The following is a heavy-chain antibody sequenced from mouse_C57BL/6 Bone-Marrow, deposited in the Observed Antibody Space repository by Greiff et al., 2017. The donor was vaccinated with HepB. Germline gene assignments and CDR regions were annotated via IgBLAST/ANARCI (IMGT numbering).Heavy chain of an antibody. CDR1: GYTFTDHT. D-gene: IGHD1-1*01. CDR2: IYPRDGST. V-gene: IGHV1-78*01. CDR3: ARDSPYYYGSKGFDY. J-gene: IGHJ2*01. Sequence: VQLQQSDAELVKPGASVKISCKVSGYTFTDHTIHWMKQRPEQGLEWIGYIYPRDGSTKYNEKFKGKATLTADKSSSTAYMQLNSLTSEDSAVYFCARDSPYYYGSKGFDYWGQGTTLTVSS.